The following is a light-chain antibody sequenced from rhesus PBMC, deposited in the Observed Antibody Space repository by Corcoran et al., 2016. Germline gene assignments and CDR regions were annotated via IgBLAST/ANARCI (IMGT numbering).Light chain of an antibody. CDR3: QQHNSNPLT. J-gene: IGKJ4*01. CDR1: QGISNW. V-gene: IGKV1-33*02. Sequence: DIQMTQSPSSLSASVGDRVTITCQASQGISNWLAWYQQKPGKAPKPLIYAASRLQSGVPSRFSGSGSWTEFNVTISSLQPEDFATYYCQQHNSNPLTFGGGTKVEIK. CDR2: AAS.